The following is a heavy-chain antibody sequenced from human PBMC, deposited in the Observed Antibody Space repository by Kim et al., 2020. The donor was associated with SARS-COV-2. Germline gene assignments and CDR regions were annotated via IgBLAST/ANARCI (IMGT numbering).Heavy chain of an antibody. CDR2: IRSKAYGGTT. J-gene: IGHJ4*02. Sequence: GGSLRLSCTASGFTFGDYAMSWFRQAPGKGLEWVGFIRSKAYGGTTEYAASVKGRFTISRDDSKSIAYLQMNSLKTEDTAVYYWTRVGSVVPAAKLAGAVAGNFDYWGQGTLVTVSS. CDR1: GFTFGDYA. V-gene: IGHV3-49*03. CDR3: TRVGSVVPAAKLAGAVAGNFDY. D-gene: IGHD2-2*01.